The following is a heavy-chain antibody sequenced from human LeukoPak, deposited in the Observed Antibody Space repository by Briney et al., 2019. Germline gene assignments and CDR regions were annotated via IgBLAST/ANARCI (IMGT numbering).Heavy chain of an antibody. D-gene: IGHD5-18*01. J-gene: IGHJ6*02. Sequence: TLRCSCTASAFTVCDNARSRDPHAPGNELEGVFFTKSKAYGGTTESAASVKGRFTVSREDSISIAYLKMNSLKTEDTAVYYCTRGPIQLWLYYGMDVWGQGTTVTVYS. V-gene: IGHV3-49*04. CDR2: TKSKAYGGTT. CDR1: AFTVCDNA. CDR3: TRGPIQLWLYYGMDV.